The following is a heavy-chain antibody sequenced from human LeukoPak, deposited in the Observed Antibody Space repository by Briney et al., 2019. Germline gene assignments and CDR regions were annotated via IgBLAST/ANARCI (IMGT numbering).Heavy chain of an antibody. J-gene: IGHJ4*02. CDR3: ARHSHRTVIAPFDY. CDR2: IYFSGST. V-gene: IGHV4-39*01. CDR1: GGSISSSNSY. D-gene: IGHD3-22*01. Sequence: SSETLSLTCTVSGGSISSSNSYWGWIRQPPGKGLEWIGSIYFSGSTYYNPPLEGRVTQSVDTSKNQFSLKLSSVTAADTAVYYCARHSHRTVIAPFDYWGQGTLVTVSS.